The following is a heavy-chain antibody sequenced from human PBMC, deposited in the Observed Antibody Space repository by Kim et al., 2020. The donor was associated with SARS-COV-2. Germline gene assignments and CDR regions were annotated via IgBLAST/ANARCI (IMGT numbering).Heavy chain of an antibody. Sequence: STNYNPTLKSRVTISVDTSKNQFSLKLSSVTAADTAVYYCARERAGFFDIWGQGTMVTVSS. D-gene: IGHD6-19*01. J-gene: IGHJ3*02. CDR2: ST. CDR3: ARERAGFFDI. V-gene: IGHV4-59*01.